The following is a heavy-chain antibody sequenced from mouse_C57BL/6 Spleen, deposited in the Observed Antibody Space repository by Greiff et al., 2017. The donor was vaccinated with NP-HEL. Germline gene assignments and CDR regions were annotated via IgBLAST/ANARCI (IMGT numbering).Heavy chain of an antibody. J-gene: IGHJ1*03. CDR3: ARKGALLRYFDV. Sequence: LQESGPELVKPGASVKISCKASGYAFSSSWMNWVKQRPGKGLEWIGRIYPGDGDTNYNGKFKGKATLTADKSSSTAYMQISSLTSEDSAVYFCARKGALLRYFDVWGTGTTVTVSS. CDR1: GYAFSSSW. V-gene: IGHV1-82*01. CDR2: IYPGDGDT. D-gene: IGHD1-2*01.